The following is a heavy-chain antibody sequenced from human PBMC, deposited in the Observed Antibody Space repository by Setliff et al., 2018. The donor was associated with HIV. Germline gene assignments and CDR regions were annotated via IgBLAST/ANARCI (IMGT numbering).Heavy chain of an antibody. CDR1: CGSISSSNW. CDR3: ATRGWIEGREVDY. V-gene: IGHV4-4*02. J-gene: IGHJ4*03. CDR2: IYYTGNT. Sequence: SETLSLTCAVSCGSISSSNWWSWVRQPPGKGLEWIGNIYYTGNTNYNPSLKSRVTISVDKSKNQFSLKLSSVTAADTAVYYCATRGWIEGREVDYWGQGILVTV. D-gene: IGHD2-2*03.